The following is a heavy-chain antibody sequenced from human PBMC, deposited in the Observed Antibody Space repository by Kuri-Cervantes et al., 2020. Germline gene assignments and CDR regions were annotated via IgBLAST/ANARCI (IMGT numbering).Heavy chain of an antibody. Sequence: SETLSLTCTVSGGSISSGGYYWSWIRQHPGKGLEWIGYIYYSGSTYYNPSLKSRVTISVDTSKNQFSLKLSSVTAADTAVYYCARSIHGDYVRWGQGTLVTVSS. V-gene: IGHV4-31*03. CDR1: GGSISSGGYY. CDR3: ARSIHGDYVR. D-gene: IGHD4-17*01. CDR2: IYYSGST. J-gene: IGHJ4*02.